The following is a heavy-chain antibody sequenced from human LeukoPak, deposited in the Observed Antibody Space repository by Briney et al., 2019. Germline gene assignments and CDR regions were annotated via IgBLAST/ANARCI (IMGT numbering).Heavy chain of an antibody. J-gene: IGHJ4*02. CDR3: ATHCSSTSCYAGSFDY. V-gene: IGHV1-69*02. CDR1: GGTFSSYT. D-gene: IGHD2-2*01. Sequence: ASVKVSCKASGGTFSSYTISWVRQAPGQGLEWMGRIIPILGIANYAQKFQGRVTITADKSTSTAYVELSSLRSEDTAVYYCATHCSSTSCYAGSFDYWGQGTLVTVSS. CDR2: IIPILGIA.